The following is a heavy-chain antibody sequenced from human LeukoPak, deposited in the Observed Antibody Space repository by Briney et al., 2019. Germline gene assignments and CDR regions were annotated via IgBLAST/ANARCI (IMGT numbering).Heavy chain of an antibody. D-gene: IGHD2-2*01. J-gene: IGHJ5*02. CDR1: GYTFTSYD. CDR2: INPNSGGT. CDR3: ARGPYGDIVVVPAAMSGFDP. Sequence: ASVKVSCKASGYTFTSYDINWVRQATGQGLEWMGRINPNSGGTNYAQKFQGRVTMTRDTSISTAYMELSRLRSDDTAVYYCARGPYGDIVVVPAAMSGFDPWGQGTLVTVSS. V-gene: IGHV1-2*06.